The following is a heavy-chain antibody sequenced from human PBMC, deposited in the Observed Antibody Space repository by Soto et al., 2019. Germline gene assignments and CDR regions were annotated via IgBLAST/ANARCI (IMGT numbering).Heavy chain of an antibody. V-gene: IGHV3-30*18. J-gene: IGHJ3*02. Sequence: GGSLRLSCAASGFTFSSYGMHWVRQAPGKGLEWVAVISYDGSNKYYADSVKGRFTISRDNSKNTLYLQMNSLRAEDTAVYYCAKDEVVVVAATIRACDIWGQGTMVTVSS. CDR3: AKDEVVVVAATIRACDI. CDR1: GFTFSSYG. D-gene: IGHD2-15*01. CDR2: ISYDGSNK.